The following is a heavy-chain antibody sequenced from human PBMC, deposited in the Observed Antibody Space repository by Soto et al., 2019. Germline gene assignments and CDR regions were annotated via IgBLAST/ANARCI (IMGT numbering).Heavy chain of an antibody. CDR2: INHSGST. V-gene: IGHV4-34*01. CDR3: ARSRARYSYYGMDV. CDR1: SRSFSGYY. D-gene: IGHD5-18*01. Sequence: SETLSLTCAVYSRSFSGYYWSWIRQPPGKGLEWIGEINHSGSTNYNPSLKSRVTISVDTSKNQFSLKLSSVTAADTAVYYCARSRARYSYYGMDVWGQGTTVTVSS. J-gene: IGHJ6*02.